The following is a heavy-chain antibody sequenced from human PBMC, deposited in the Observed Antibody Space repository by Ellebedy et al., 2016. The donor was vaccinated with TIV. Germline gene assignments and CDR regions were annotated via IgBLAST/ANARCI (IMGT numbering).Heavy chain of an antibody. D-gene: IGHD2-2*01. CDR1: GFTFSSYW. J-gene: IGHJ4*02. V-gene: IGHV3-74*01. CDR3: ARGGIPAAKDF. CDR2: MNTDGSSI. Sequence: GGSLRLSCAASGFTFSSYWMHWVRQAPGKGLVWVSRMNTDGSSISYADSVKGRFTISRDNAKNTLYLQMNRLRAEDTAVYYCARGGIPAAKDFWGQGTLVTVSS.